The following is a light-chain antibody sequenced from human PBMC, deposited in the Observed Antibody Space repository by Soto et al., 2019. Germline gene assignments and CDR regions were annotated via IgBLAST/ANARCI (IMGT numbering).Light chain of an antibody. CDR3: RSYTSSSTHYV. J-gene: IGLJ1*01. CDR1: SSDVGGYNY. Sequence: QSALTQPASVSGSPGQSITISCTGTSSDVGGYNYVSWYQQHPGKAPKLIIYEVSNRPSGVSNRFSRSKSGNTASLTISGLQAEDEAEYYCRSYTSSSTHYVFGNGTKLTVL. CDR2: EVS. V-gene: IGLV2-14*01.